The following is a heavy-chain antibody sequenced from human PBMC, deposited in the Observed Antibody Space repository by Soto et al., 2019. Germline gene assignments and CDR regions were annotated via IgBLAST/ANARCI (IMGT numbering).Heavy chain of an antibody. J-gene: IGHJ4*02. CDR3: ARHGSY. CDR1: GVSISSSSYY. CDR2: IYYGGIS. Sequence: QLQLQESGPGLVKPSETLSLTCTVSGVSISSSSYYWGWFRQPPGKGLERIGTIYYGGISYSNPSLKSRDTISLDTSKNQFSLTLASVTAADTAVYYCARHGSYWGQGTLVTVSS. V-gene: IGHV4-39*01.